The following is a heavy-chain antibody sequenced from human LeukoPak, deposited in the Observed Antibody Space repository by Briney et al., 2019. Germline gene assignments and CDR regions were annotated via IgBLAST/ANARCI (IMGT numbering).Heavy chain of an antibody. CDR1: GFTFSSYD. D-gene: IGHD6-13*01. V-gene: IGHV3-13*01. Sequence: GGSLRLSCAASGFTFSSYDMHWVRQATGKGLEWVSAIGTAGDTYYPGSVKGRFTISRENAKNSLYLQMNSLRAEDTAVYYCARGGYSSSWYVYSYWGQGTLVTVSS. CDR2: IGTAGDT. J-gene: IGHJ4*02. CDR3: ARGGYSSSWYVYSY.